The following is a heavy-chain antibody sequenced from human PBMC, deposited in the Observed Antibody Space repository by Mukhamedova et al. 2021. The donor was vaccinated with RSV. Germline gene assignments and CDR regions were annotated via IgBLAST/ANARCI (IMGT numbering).Heavy chain of an antibody. V-gene: IGHV6-1*01. CDR3: ARDTWIVGASDAFDI. Sequence: IRQSPSRGLEWLGRTYYRSKWYNDYAVSVKSRITINPDTSKNQFSLQLNSVTPEDTAVYYCARDTWIVGASDAFDIWGQGTMVTV. D-gene: IGHD1-26*01. J-gene: IGHJ3*02. CDR2: TYYRSKWYN.